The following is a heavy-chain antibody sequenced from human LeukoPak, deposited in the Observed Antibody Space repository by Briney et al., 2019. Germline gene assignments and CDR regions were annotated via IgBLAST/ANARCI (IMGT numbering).Heavy chain of an antibody. J-gene: IGHJ4*02. CDR1: GGSFSGYY. CDR2: INHSGST. Sequence: PSETLSLTCAVYGGSFSGYYWSWIRQPPGKGLEWIGEINHSGSTNYNPSLKSRVTISVDTSKNQFSLKLSSVTAADTAVYYCARAAGNGLVDYWGQGTLVTVSS. CDR3: ARAAGNGLVDY. V-gene: IGHV4-34*01. D-gene: IGHD3-3*01.